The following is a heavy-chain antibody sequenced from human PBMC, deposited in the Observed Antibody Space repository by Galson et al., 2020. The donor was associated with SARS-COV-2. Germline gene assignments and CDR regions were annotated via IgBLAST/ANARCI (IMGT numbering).Heavy chain of an antibody. D-gene: IGHD6-19*01. Sequence: GESLKISCAASGFSFSSYWMTWVRQAPGKGLEWVANIKQDGSDKYYVDSVKGRFTISRDNAKNSLYLHMNSLRAEDTAVYYCARESYDSGWFDYWDQGTLVTVSS. CDR2: IKQDGSDK. V-gene: IGHV3-7*03. CDR3: ARESYDSGWFDY. J-gene: IGHJ4*02. CDR1: GFSFSSYW.